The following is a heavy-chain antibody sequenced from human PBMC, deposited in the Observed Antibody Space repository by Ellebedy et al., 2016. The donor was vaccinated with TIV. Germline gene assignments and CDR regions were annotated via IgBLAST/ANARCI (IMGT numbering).Heavy chain of an antibody. J-gene: IGHJ4*02. CDR1: GFTFSNAW. CDR2: IGTGFDT. CDR3: AINLPGGYYDY. Sequence: GGSLRLSCAASGFTFSNAWMNWVRQAPGRGLEWVSTIGTGFDTYNVESVKGRFTISRDNSKNTLYLQMNTLRADDTAVYYCAINLPGGYYDYWGQGTLVTVSS. D-gene: IGHD3-22*01. V-gene: IGHV3-53*01.